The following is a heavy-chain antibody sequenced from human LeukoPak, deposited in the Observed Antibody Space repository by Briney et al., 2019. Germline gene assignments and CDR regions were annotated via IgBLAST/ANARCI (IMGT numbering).Heavy chain of an antibody. V-gene: IGHV3-33*01. CDR3: VREDTPATANY. Sequence: GGSLRLSCAVSGFPFSNYGMHWVRQAPGKGLEWVAVIWSDGNKKYYADSVTGRFTISRDNSKDTLFLQMHSLRPGDTAVYYCVREDTPATANYWGQGTLVTISS. CDR2: IWSDGNKK. J-gene: IGHJ4*02. CDR1: GFPFSNYG. D-gene: IGHD2-21*02.